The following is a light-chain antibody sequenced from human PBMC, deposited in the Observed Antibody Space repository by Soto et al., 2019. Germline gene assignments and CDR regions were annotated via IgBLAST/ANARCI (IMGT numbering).Light chain of an antibody. V-gene: IGKV1-5*03. CDR1: QSIGGL. CDR3: QQYNSYPLT. CDR2: KAS. Sequence: DIQITQSPSTLSASVGDRVTVTCRASQSIGGLLAWYQQKPGKAPKFLIYKASTLEGGVPSRFSGSGSGTEFTLTSSSRQPDDFATYYCQQYNSYPLTFGGGTKVDLK. J-gene: IGKJ4*01.